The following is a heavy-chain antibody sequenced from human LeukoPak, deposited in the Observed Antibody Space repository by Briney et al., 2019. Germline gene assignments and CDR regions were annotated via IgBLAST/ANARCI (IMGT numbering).Heavy chain of an antibody. J-gene: IGHJ6*02. Sequence: GGPLRLSCAASGFSFSSYAMPWVRRAPGKGLEWVSSIDAGGGDTYHSDCVEGRFTISRDNSMNTLYLQMNSLRADDTAVYYCGRPTKYWLVRGNGVDVWGQGTTVTVSS. V-gene: IGHV3-23*01. D-gene: IGHD6-19*01. CDR1: GFSFSSYA. CDR2: IDAGGGDT. CDR3: GRPTKYWLVRGNGVDV.